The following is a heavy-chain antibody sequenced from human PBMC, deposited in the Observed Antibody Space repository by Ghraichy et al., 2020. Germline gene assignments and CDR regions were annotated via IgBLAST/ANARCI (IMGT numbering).Heavy chain of an antibody. CDR2: IYSTGNT. CDR3: ARGGISDPSASFHFDY. CDR1: GFTVSNNY. J-gene: IGHJ4*02. V-gene: IGHV3-66*01. Sequence: LSLTCAASGFTVSNNYVTWVRQAPGKGLEWVSTIYSTGNTYYADSVKGRFSISRDTSQNSVYLQMNSLTVEDTAVYYCARGGISDPSASFHFDYWGQGTLVTVSS. D-gene: IGHD3-10*01.